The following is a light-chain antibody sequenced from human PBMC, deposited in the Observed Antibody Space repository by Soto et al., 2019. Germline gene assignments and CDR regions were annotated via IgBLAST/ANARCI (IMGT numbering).Light chain of an antibody. CDR2: GAS. V-gene: IGKV3-15*01. CDR1: QSLDIN. J-gene: IGKJ1*01. CDR3: QQYRNWPRT. Sequence: EIVLKQSTATLSVSPGERVTLSCRASQSLDINLAWYQQKPGQAPRLLIYGASTRATDMPGRLSGRGSGTEFTLTISSLQSEDFAVYYCQQYRNWPRTFGQGTKVDI.